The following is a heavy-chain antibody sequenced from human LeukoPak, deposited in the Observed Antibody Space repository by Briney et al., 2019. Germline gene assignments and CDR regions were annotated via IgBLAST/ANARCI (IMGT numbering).Heavy chain of an antibody. CDR3: ARAVGPFDI. J-gene: IGHJ3*02. Sequence: GRSLRLSCAASGFTFSTYGMHWVRQAPGKGLEWVAVIWYDGSNKYYADSVKGRFTISRDNSKNTLSLQMNSLRAEDTAVYYCARAVGPFDIWGQGTVVTVSS. CDR2: IWYDGSNK. CDR1: GFTFSTYG. V-gene: IGHV3-33*01.